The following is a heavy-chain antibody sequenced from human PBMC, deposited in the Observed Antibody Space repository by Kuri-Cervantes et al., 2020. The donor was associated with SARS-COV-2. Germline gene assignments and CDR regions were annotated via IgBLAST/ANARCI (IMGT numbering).Heavy chain of an antibody. Sequence: GGSLRLSCAASGFTFSSYGMHWVRQAPGKGLEWVAFIWHDGSKNYYADSVKGRFTSSRDNSKNTLYLQMNSLRAEDTAVYYCAKDPVGGYCSSTSCYRRDYYYMDVWGKGTTVTVSS. CDR3: AKDPVGGYCSSTSCYRRDYYYMDV. J-gene: IGHJ6*03. CDR2: IWHDGSKN. CDR1: GFTFSSYG. D-gene: IGHD2-2*02. V-gene: IGHV3-30*02.